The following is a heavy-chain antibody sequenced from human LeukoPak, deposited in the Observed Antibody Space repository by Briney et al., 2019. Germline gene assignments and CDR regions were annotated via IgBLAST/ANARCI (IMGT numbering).Heavy chain of an antibody. CDR1: EFTVSTNY. CDR2: IYSGGST. J-gene: IGHJ4*02. D-gene: IGHD1-1*01. CDR3: ASRSRLEPRFPNDY. Sequence: PGGSLRLSCAASEFTVSTNYMSWVRQAPGKGLEWVSIIYSGGSTYYADSVKGRFTISRDRSKNTLYLQMNSLRAEDTAVYYCASRSRLEPRFPNDYWGQGTLVTVSS. V-gene: IGHV3-66*01.